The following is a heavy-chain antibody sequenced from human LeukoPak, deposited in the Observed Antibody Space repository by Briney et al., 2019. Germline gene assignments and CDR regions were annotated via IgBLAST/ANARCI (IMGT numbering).Heavy chain of an antibody. CDR2: ISWNSGSI. CDR1: GFTFDGYA. V-gene: IGHV3-9*03. J-gene: IGHJ5*02. D-gene: IGHD2-15*01. CDR3: AKEVCSGGSCYFWFDP. Sequence: GRSLRLSCAASGFTFDGYAMHWVRQAPGKGLEWVSGISWNSGSIGYADSVKGRFTISRDNAKNSLYLQMNSLRAEDMALYYCAKEVCSGGSCYFWFDPWGQGTLVTVSS.